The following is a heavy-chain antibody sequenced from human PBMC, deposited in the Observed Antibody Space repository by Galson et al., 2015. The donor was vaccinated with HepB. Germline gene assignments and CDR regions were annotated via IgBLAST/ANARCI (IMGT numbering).Heavy chain of an antibody. CDR1: GFTFSSYW. J-gene: IGHJ4*02. V-gene: IGHV3-7*03. Sequence: SLRLSCAASGFTFSSYWMSWVRQAPGKGLEWVANINKDGNDKYYVDSVGGRFTVSRDNAKNSLYLQMNSLRVEDTALYYCARADALRTVDYWGQGTLITVSS. CDR3: ARADALRTVDY. CDR2: INKDGNDK.